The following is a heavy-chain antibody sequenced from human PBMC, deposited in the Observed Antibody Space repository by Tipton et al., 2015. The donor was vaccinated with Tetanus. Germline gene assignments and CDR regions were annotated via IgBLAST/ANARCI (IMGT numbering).Heavy chain of an antibody. D-gene: IGHD2-2*01. CDR2: IGVSSSPI. Sequence: GSLRLSCAASGFTFSTYSMNWVRQAPGKGLEWGSSIGVSSSPIYYADSVKGRFTISRDNAKNSLLLQMNSLRDEDTAVYYCARGLCTSSSCPKHYFAYWGQGTLVPVSS. CDR1: GFTFSTYS. J-gene: IGHJ4*02. CDR3: ARGLCTSSSCPKHYFAY. V-gene: IGHV3-48*02.